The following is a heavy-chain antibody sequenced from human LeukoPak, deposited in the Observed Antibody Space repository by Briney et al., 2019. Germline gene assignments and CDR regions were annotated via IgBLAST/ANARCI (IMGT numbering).Heavy chain of an antibody. D-gene: IGHD6-13*01. Sequence: PGRSLRLSCAASGFTFSSYGMHWVRQAPGKGLEWVAVISYDGSNKYYADSVKGRFTISRDNSKNTLYLQMNSLRAEDTAVYYCAKAYSSSWYYFDYWGQGTLVTVSS. CDR3: AKAYSSSWYYFDY. CDR1: GFTFSSYG. CDR2: ISYDGSNK. J-gene: IGHJ4*02. V-gene: IGHV3-30*18.